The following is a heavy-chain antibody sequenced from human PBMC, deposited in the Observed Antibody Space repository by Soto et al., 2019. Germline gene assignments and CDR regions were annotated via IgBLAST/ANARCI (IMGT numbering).Heavy chain of an antibody. CDR1: DFPFSIYS. J-gene: IGHJ4*02. CDR3: ARGATEASHYPDY. D-gene: IGHD1-26*01. CDR2: ISSSSTYI. V-gene: IGHV3-21*01. Sequence: GGSLQLSWTASDFPFSIYSMTWVRQAPGKGLEWVSSISSSSTYIYYADSVKGRFTISRDNAKNSLYLQMNSLRVEDTAVYYCARGATEASHYPDYWGQGTMVTVSS.